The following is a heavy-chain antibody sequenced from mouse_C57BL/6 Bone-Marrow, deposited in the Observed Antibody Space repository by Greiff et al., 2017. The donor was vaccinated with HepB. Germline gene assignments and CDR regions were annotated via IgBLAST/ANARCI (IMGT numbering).Heavy chain of an antibody. CDR1: GYTFTDYY. CDR2: IGPGSGST. CDR3: ARLSTRFAY. D-gene: IGHD5-1*01. Sequence: VQLKESGAELVKPGASVKISCKASGYTFTDYYINWVKQRPGQGLELIGKIGPGSGSTYYNEKFKGKATLTADKSSSTAYMQLSSLTSEDSAVYFCARLSTRFAYWGQGTLVTVSA. J-gene: IGHJ3*01. V-gene: IGHV1-77*01.